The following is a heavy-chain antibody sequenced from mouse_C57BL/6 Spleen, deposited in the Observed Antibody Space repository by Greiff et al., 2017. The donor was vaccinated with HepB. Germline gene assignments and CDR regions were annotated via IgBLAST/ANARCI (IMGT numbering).Heavy chain of an antibody. CDR1: GYTFTSYW. V-gene: IGHV1-69*01. J-gene: IGHJ2*01. CDR3: AIWGDMGNSNPFDY. D-gene: IGHD2-5*01. CDR2: IDPSDSYT. Sequence: QVQLQQPGAELVMPGASVKLSCKASGYTFTSYWMHWVKQRPGQGLEWIGEIDPSDSYTNYNQKFKGKSTLTVDKSSSTAYMQLSSLTSEDSAVYSCAIWGDMGNSNPFDYWGQGTTLAVSS.